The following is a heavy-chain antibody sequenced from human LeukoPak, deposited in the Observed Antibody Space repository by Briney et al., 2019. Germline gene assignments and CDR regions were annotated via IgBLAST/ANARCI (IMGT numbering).Heavy chain of an antibody. Sequence: GGSLRLSCAASGFTFSSYEMNWVRQAPGKGLEWVSYISSSGSTIYYADSVKGRFTISRDNAKNSLYLRMNSLRAEDTAVYYCAREAAYYYGSGILYWGQGTLVTVSS. CDR2: ISSSGSTI. J-gene: IGHJ4*02. V-gene: IGHV3-48*03. CDR1: GFTFSSYE. CDR3: AREAAYYYGSGILY. D-gene: IGHD3-10*01.